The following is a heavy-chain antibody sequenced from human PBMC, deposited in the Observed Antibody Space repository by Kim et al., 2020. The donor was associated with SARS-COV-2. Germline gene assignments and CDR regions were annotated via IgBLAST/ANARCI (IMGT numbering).Heavy chain of an antibody. J-gene: IGHJ6*02. CDR1: GFTFSGSA. D-gene: IGHD5-12*01. V-gene: IGHV3-73*01. CDR2: IRSKANSYAT. CDR3: TRRGYSGYDWGGYYYGIDV. Sequence: GGSLRLSCAASGFTFSGSAMHWVRQASGKGLEWVGRIRSKANSYATAYAASVKGRFTISRDDSKNTAYLQMNSLKTEDTAVYYCTRRGYSGYDWGGYYYGIDVWGQGTTVTVSS.